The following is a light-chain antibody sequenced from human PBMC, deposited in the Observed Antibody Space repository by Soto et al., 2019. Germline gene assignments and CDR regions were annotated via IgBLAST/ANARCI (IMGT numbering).Light chain of an antibody. V-gene: IGKV1-6*01. CDR2: GAS. CDR1: QTISNF. Sequence: IQITQSPSSLSASVGDRVTMACRASQTISNFLNWYQQKPGKPPKVLIYGASNLQSGVPPRFSGSGSGTDFTLAISSLQPEDSATYYCLQDINYPWTFGQGTKVDIK. CDR3: LQDINYPWT. J-gene: IGKJ1*01.